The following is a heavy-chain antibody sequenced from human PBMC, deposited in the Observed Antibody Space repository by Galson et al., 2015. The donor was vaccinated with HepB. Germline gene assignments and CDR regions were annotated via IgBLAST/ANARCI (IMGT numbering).Heavy chain of an antibody. CDR2: IYYNGDT. D-gene: IGHD5-12*01. V-gene: IGHV4-59*08. CDR1: HGSINNYY. CDR3: ARHPGRGSVGYAFDL. J-gene: IGHJ4*02. Sequence: ETLSLTCSVSHGSINNYYWSWIRQSPGNRLEWIGYIYYNGDTTYNPSLGYRVGMSVDTSVNQVSLWLASVTAADTAVYYCARHPGRGSVGYAFDLWGQGTLVTVSA.